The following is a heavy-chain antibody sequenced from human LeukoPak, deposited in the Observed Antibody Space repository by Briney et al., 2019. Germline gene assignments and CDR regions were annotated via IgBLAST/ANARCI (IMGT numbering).Heavy chain of an antibody. CDR1: GYTSTRPD. Sequence: ASVQVSCKAAGYTSTRPDINWVRQATGKGLEWLGWLNPSDQTGYAQNFQGRLTFTRDISRNTAYMELSSLTPDDTAGYFCARYTLASGFDMWGQGTMVTVSS. J-gene: IGHJ3*02. CDR2: LNPSDQT. V-gene: IGHV1-8*01. D-gene: IGHD1-26*01. CDR3: ARYTLASGFDM.